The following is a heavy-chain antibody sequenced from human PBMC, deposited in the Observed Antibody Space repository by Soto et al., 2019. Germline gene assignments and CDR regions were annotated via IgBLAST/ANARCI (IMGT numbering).Heavy chain of an antibody. CDR2: IKSKTDGGTT. D-gene: IGHD5-12*01. CDR1: GFTFSNAW. CDR3: TTDFTDMVPWDV. J-gene: IGHJ6*02. Sequence: EVQLVESGGGLVKPGGSLRLSCAASGFTFSNAWMNWVRQAPGKGLEWVGLIKSKTDGGTTDYAAPVKGSFTISRADSKNTVSLQMTSLKTEDTAVYYCTTDFTDMVPWDVWGQGTTVTFSS. V-gene: IGHV3-15*07.